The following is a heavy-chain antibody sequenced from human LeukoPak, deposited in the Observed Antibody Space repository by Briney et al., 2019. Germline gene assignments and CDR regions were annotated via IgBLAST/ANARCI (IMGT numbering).Heavy chain of an antibody. Sequence: GGSLRLSCAASGFTFSSYWMHWVRQAPGKGLVWVSRINSHGSSTSYADSVKGRFTSSRDNAKNTLYLQMSSMKAEDTAVYYCAKDLGGGSGCYDLWGRGTLVTVSS. CDR2: INSHGSST. J-gene: IGHJ2*01. CDR3: AKDLGGGSGCYDL. V-gene: IGHV3-74*01. CDR1: GFTFSSYW. D-gene: IGHD6-19*01.